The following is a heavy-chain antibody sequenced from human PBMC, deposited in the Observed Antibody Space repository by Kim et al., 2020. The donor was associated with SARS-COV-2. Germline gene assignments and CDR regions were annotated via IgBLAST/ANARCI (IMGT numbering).Heavy chain of an antibody. D-gene: IGHD3-10*01. CDR2: ISATTNYA. J-gene: IGHJ4*01. Sequence: GGSLRLSCAASGFTFSDYYLTWIRQAPGKGLEWLSYISATTNYAIYADSVKGRFTISRDNAKNSLYLQMNSLRAEDTAAYYCARVTYGAASHYYFDYWG. CDR3: ARVTYGAASHYYFDY. V-gene: IGHV3-11*05. CDR1: GFTFSDYY.